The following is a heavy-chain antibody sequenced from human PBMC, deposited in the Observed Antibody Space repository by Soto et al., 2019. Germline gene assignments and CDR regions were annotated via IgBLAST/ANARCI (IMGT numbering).Heavy chain of an antibody. Sequence: GASVKVSCKASGYTFTSYGISWVRQAPGQGLEWMGWISAYNGNTNYAQKLQGRVTMTTDTSTSTAYMELRSLRSDDTAVYYCARHTIFAVVMDWFDTWGHGTLVTVSS. J-gene: IGHJ5*01. D-gene: IGHD3-3*01. CDR1: GYTFTSYG. CDR2: ISAYNGNT. CDR3: ARHTIFAVVMDWFDT. V-gene: IGHV1-18*01.